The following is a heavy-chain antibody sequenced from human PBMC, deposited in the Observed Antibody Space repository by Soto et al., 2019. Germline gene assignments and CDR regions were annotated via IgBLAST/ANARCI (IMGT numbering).Heavy chain of an antibody. CDR3: ARRGYCSSTRCYNYYYMDV. CDR1: GGSISSYY. CDR2: IYYSGST. V-gene: IGHV4-59*08. D-gene: IGHD2-2*02. J-gene: IGHJ6*03. Sequence: SETLSLTCTVSGGSISSYYWSWIRQPPGKGLEWIGYIYYSGSTNYNPSLKSRVTISVDTSKNQFSLKLSSVTAADTAVYYCARRGYCSSTRCYNYYYMDVWGKGTKVTVSS.